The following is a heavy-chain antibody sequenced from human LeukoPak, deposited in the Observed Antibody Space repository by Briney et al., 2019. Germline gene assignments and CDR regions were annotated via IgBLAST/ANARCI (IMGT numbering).Heavy chain of an antibody. CDR1: GRSISSSSYY. V-gene: IGHV4-39*07. J-gene: IGHJ5*02. D-gene: IGHD6-13*01. CDR2: IYYSGST. Sequence: SETLSLTCTVSGRSISSSSYYWGWIRQPPGKGLEWIGSIYYSGSTYYNPSLKSRVTISVDTSKNQLSLKLSSVTAADTAVYYCAREWQQLVEGGNWFDPWGQGTLVTVSS. CDR3: AREWQQLVEGGNWFDP.